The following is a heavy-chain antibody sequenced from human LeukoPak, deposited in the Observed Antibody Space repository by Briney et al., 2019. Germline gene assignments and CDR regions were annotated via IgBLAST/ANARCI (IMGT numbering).Heavy chain of an antibody. D-gene: IGHD3-10*01. J-gene: IGHJ4*02. Sequence: GGSLRLSCAASGFTFSNAWMSWVRQAPGKGLEWVGRIKSKTVGGTTDYAAPVKGRFTISRDDSKNTLYLQMNSLKTEDTAVYYCTRDGEFFDYWGQGTLVSVSS. CDR1: GFTFSNAW. V-gene: IGHV3-15*01. CDR3: TRDGEFFDY. CDR2: IKSKTVGGTT.